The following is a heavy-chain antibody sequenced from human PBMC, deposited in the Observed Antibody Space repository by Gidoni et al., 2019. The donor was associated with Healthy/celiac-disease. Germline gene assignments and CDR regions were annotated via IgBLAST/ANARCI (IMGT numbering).Heavy chain of an antibody. CDR3: ARGLYRELFFY. J-gene: IGHJ4*02. D-gene: IGHD1-7*01. CDR1: GFTVSSHS. Sequence: EVQLVESGGGLVQPGGSLRLSCASSGFTVSSHSMRWVRQAPGKGLEWVSVIYSGGITYYADCVKGRFTISRDNSKNTLYLQMNSLRAEDTAVYYCARGLYRELFFYWGQGTLVTVSS. V-gene: IGHV3-66*01. CDR2: IYSGGIT.